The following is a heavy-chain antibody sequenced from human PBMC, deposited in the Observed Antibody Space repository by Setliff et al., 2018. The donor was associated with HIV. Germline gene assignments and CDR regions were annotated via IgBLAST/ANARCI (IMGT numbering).Heavy chain of an antibody. CDR1: GDTFSNYA. J-gene: IGHJ4*02. CDR3: ARSPPAKHHFDY. CDR2: IIPIFATA. Sequence: SVKVSCKASGDTFSNYALSWVRQAPGQGLEWMGGIIPIFATANYAQKFKGRVTITADESMTTAYMELSSLRSEDTAVYYCARSPPAKHHFDYWGQGTPVTVSS. V-gene: IGHV1-69*13.